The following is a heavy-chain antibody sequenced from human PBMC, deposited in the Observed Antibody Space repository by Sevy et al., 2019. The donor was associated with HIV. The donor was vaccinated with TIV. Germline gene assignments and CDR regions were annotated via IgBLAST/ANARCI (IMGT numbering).Heavy chain of an antibody. V-gene: IGHV3-7*01. D-gene: IGHD2-21*01. Sequence: GGSLRLSCAASGFTFSNYWMSWVRQAPGKGLEWVANIKQDGSEKYYVDSVKGRFSISRDNAKKSLYLKMNSLRAEDTAVYYCAVDVVINDVAFDYWGQGTLVTVSS. CDR3: AVDVVINDVAFDY. CDR1: GFTFSNYW. CDR2: IKQDGSEK. J-gene: IGHJ4*02.